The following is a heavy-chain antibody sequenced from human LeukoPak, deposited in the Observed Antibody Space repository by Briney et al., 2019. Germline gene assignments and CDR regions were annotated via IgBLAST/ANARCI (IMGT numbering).Heavy chain of an antibody. CDR2: ISSSSSSI. V-gene: IGHV3-48*01. CDR1: GFTFSSSA. Sequence: GGSLRLSCAASGFTFSSSAMSWVRQAPGRGLEWVSYISSSSSSIYYADSVKGRFTISRDNAKNSLYLQMNSLRGEDTAVYYCASSGNYRFDYWGQGTLVTVSS. CDR3: ASSGNYRFDY. J-gene: IGHJ4*02. D-gene: IGHD1-26*01.